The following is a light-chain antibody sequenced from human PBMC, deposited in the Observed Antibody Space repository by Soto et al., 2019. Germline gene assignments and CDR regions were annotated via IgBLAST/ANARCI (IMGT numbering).Light chain of an antibody. V-gene: IGLV2-8*01. CDR2: EVT. J-gene: IGLJ3*02. Sequence: QSALTQPPSASGSPGQSVTISCTGTSSDVGGYNYVSWYQQHPGKAPKLMIYEVTKRPSGVPDRFSASKSGNTASLTVSGLQAEDEADYYCISYAGSNNWVFGGGTQLTVL. CDR1: SSDVGGYNY. CDR3: ISYAGSNNWV.